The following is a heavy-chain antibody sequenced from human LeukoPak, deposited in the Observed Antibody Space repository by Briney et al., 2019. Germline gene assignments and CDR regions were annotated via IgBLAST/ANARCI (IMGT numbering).Heavy chain of an antibody. D-gene: IGHD6-13*01. CDR2: IYYSGST. V-gene: IGHV4-59*08. J-gene: IGHJ3*02. Sequence: PSETLSLTCTVSGGSISTYYWNWIRQTPGKGLEWIGYIYYSGSTNYNPSLKSRVTISVDRSKNQMSLKLSSVTAADTAVYYCARCLGFLIGSSWYPDAFDIWGQGTMVTVSS. CDR3: ARCLGFLIGSSWYPDAFDI. CDR1: GGSISTYY.